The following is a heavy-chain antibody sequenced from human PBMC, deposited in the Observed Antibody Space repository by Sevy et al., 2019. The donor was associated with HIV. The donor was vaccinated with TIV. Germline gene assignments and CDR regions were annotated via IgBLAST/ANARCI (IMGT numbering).Heavy chain of an antibody. V-gene: IGHV1-24*01. CDR2: FDPEDGET. J-gene: IGHJ5*02. CDR1: GYTLTELS. D-gene: IGHD3-10*01. Sequence: ASVKVSCKVSGYTLTELSMHWVRQAPGKGLEWMGGFDPEDGETIYAQKFQGRVTMTEYTSTDTADMELSSLRSEDTAVYYCATLQGLRRPTTNQYYYGSGSYYQSWGQGTLVTVSS. CDR3: ATLQGLRRPTTNQYYYGSGSYYQS.